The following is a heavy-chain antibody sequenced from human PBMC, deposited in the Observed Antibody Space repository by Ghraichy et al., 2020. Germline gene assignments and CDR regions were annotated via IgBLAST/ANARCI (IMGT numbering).Heavy chain of an antibody. D-gene: IGHD4-23*01. CDR3: ARASTVVRFYYYDGMDV. J-gene: IGHJ6*02. Sequence: GGSLRLSCVGSGFTFSSYNMNWVRQSPGKGLEWVSYISSSSRTIFYADSVKGRFTISRDTAQSSLYLQMNSLRAEDTAEYYCARASTVVRFYYYDGMDVWGQGTTVTVSS. V-gene: IGHV3-48*01. CDR2: ISSSSRTI. CDR1: GFTFSSYN.